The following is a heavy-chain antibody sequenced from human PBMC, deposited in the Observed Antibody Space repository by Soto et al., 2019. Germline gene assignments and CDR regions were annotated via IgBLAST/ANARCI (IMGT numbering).Heavy chain of an antibody. Sequence: ASVKVSCKASGYTFTTYDISWVRQAPGQGLEWMGRISTYNGNTNYTQSLQGRLTMNTDTSTTTAYMELRSLSSDDTAVYYCARSDTAMVPNYYYYYGMDVWGQGTTVTVSS. CDR3: ARSDTAMVPNYYYYYGMDV. V-gene: IGHV1-18*01. J-gene: IGHJ6*02. CDR2: ISTYNGNT. CDR1: GYTFTTYD. D-gene: IGHD5-18*01.